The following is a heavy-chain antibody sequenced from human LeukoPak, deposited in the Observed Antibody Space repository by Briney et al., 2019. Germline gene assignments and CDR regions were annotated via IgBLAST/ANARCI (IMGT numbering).Heavy chain of an antibody. CDR2: INHSGST. J-gene: IGHJ4*02. D-gene: IGHD3-22*01. CDR1: GGSFSGYY. Sequence: SETLSLTCAVYGGSFSGYYWSWIRQPPGKGLEWIGEINHSGSTHYNPSLKSRVTISVDTSKNQFSLNLSSVTAADTAVYYCARGSFTMIETYYFDYWGQGTLVTVSS. CDR3: ARGSFTMIETYYFDY. V-gene: IGHV4-34*01.